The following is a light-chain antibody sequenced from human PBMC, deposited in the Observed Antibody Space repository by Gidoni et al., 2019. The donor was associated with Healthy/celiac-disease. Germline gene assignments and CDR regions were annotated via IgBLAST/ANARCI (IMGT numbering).Light chain of an antibody. J-gene: IGKJ5*01. CDR3: MQALQTPFT. CDR2: LGS. Sequence: DIVMTQSPLYLPVTPGEPASISCRSSQSLLHSNGYNYLDWYLQKQGQSPQLLIYLGSNRASGVPDRFSGSGSGTDFTLKISRVEAEDVGVYYCMQALQTPFTFXQXTRLEIK. CDR1: QSLLHSNGYNY. V-gene: IGKV2-28*01.